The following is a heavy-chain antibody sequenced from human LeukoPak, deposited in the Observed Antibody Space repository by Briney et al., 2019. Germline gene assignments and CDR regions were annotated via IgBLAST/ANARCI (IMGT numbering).Heavy chain of an antibody. D-gene: IGHD3-3*01. CDR1: GGSISSYY. V-gene: IGHV4-59*08. CDR2: IYYSGST. Sequence: PSETLSLTCAVSGGSISSYYWSWIRQPPGKGLEWIGYIYYSGSTNYNPSLKSRVTISVDTSKNQFPLKLSSVTAADTAVYYCARQEYDFWSGYPWGGFDYWGQGTLVTVSS. CDR3: ARQEYDFWSGYPWGGFDY. J-gene: IGHJ4*02.